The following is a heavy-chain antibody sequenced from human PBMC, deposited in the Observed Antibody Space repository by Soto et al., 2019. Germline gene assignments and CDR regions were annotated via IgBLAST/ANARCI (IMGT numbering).Heavy chain of an antibody. Sequence: SETLSLTCAVYGGSFSGYYWSWIRQPPGKGLEWIGEINHSGSTNYNPSLKSRVTISVDTSKNQFSLKLSSVTAADTAVYYCARGAMVPHLYYFDYWGQGTLV. V-gene: IGHV4-34*01. J-gene: IGHJ4*02. CDR2: INHSGST. CDR3: ARGAMVPHLYYFDY. D-gene: IGHD2-8*01. CDR1: GGSFSGYY.